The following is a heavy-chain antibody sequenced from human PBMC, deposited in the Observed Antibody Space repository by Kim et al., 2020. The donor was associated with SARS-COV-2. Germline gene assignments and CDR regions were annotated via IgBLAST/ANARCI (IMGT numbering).Heavy chain of an antibody. CDR1: GGSISSGGYY. D-gene: IGHD1-26*01. CDR3: ARVVGPLVGALRPMDY. J-gene: IGHJ4*02. Sequence: SETLSLTCTVSGGSISSGGYYWSWIRQHPGKGLEWIGYIYYSGSTYYNPSLKSRVTISVDTSKNQLSLKLSSVTAADTAVYYCARVVGPLVGALRPMDYWGQGTLVTVSS. CDR2: IYYSGST. V-gene: IGHV4-31*03.